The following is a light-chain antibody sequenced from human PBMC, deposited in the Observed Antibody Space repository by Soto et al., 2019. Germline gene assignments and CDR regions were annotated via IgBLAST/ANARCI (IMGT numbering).Light chain of an antibody. V-gene: IGLV2-14*01. CDR3: SSYTSSTTPYV. CDR1: SSDVGGYNY. Sequence: QSALTQPASVSGSPGQSITISCTGTSSDVGGYNYVSWYQQHPGKAPKLMIYDVSYRPSGVSNRFSGSKSGSTASLTISGLQAEDEDDYYCSSYTSSTTPYVFGTGTKLTVL. J-gene: IGLJ1*01. CDR2: DVS.